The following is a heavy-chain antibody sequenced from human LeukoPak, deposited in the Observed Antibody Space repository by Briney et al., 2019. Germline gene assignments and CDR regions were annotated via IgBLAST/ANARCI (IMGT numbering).Heavy chain of an antibody. J-gene: IGHJ4*02. CDR2: INSGSTYT. CDR1: GFTFSSYA. D-gene: IGHD1-1*01. CDR3: ARSLTTLTYEGY. Sequence: GGSLRLSCAASGFTFSSYAMSWVRQAPGKGLEWVSSINSGSTYTYYTESVKGRFTVSRDNAKNSLFLQMNSLRAEDTAIYYCARSLTTLTYEGYWGQGTLVTASS. V-gene: IGHV3-21*01.